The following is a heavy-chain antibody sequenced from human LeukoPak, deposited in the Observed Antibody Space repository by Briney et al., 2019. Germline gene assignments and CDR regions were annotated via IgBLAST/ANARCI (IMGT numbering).Heavy chain of an antibody. CDR1: GFDFSSNW. D-gene: IGHD3-3*01. CDR2: IKGDGIST. V-gene: IGHV3-74*01. J-gene: IGHJ4*02. Sequence: GGSLRLTCAASGFDFSSNWMHWVRHAPGQGLVWVSRIKGDGISTNYADSVKGRFTISRDIAKNTLYLQMNSLRAEDTGVYYCAKDHYWSIDYWGRGTLVTVSS. CDR3: AKDHYWSIDY.